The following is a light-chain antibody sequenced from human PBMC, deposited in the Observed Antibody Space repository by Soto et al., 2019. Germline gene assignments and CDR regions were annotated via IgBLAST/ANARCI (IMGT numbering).Light chain of an antibody. CDR2: LGS. CDR3: MQALQTPT. Sequence: DIVLTQSPLSLSVTPGEPASISCRSSQSLLHRNGYNFLDWYLQRPGQSPQLLIYLGSNRASGVPDRFSGSGSGTDFTLKINRVEAEDVGVYYCMQALQTPTFGRGTKVDIK. V-gene: IGKV2-28*01. CDR1: QSLLHRNGYNF. J-gene: IGKJ1*01.